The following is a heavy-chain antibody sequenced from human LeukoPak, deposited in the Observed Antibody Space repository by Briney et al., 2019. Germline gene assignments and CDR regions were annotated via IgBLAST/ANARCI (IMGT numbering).Heavy chain of an antibody. CDR1: GFTFSNYG. CDR3: AKPYPYSGSFFVDY. Sequence: GGSLRLSCAASGFTFSNYGMHWVRQAPGKGLERVAFIRYDGNDKYSADSVKGRFTISRDNSKNTLYLQMSSLRAEDTAVYYCAKPYPYSGSFFVDYWGQGTLVTVSS. V-gene: IGHV3-30*02. CDR2: IRYDGNDK. J-gene: IGHJ4*02. D-gene: IGHD1-26*01.